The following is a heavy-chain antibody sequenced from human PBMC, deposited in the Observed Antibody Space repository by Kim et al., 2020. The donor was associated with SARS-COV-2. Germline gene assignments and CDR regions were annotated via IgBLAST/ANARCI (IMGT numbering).Heavy chain of an antibody. D-gene: IGHD6-6*01. CDR2: ISSSSSYI. Sequence: GGSLRLSCAASGFTFSSYSMNWVLQAPGKGLEWVSSISSSSSYIYYADSVKGRFTISRDNAKNSLYLQMNSLRAEDTAVYYCARSFGIAARVDYWGQGTLVTVSS. CDR1: GFTFSSYS. CDR3: ARSFGIAARVDY. J-gene: IGHJ4*02. V-gene: IGHV3-21*01.